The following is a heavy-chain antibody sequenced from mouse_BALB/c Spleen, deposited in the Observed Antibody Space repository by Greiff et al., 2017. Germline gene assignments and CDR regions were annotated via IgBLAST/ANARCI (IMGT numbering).Heavy chain of an antibody. Sequence: QVQLKQPGAELVRPGASVKLSCKASGYTFTSYWINWVKQRPGQGLEWIGNIYPSDSYTNYNQKFKDKATLTVDKSSSTAYMQLSSPTSEDSAVYYCTRSYGSSYAMDYWGQGTSVTVSS. D-gene: IGHD1-1*01. V-gene: IGHV1-69*02. CDR2: IYPSDSYT. CDR3: TRSYGSSYAMDY. CDR1: GYTFTSYW. J-gene: IGHJ4*01.